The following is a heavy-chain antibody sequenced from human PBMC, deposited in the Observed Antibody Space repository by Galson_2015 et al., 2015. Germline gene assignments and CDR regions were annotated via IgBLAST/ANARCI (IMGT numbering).Heavy chain of an antibody. CDR3: ARDYDILTGPFGY. Sequence: SLRLSCAASGFTFSSYSMNWVRQAPGKGLEWVSSISSSSSYIYYADSVKGRFTIPRDNAKNSLYLQMNSLRAEDTAVYYCARDYDILTGPFGYWAQGTRVTVSS. CDR2: ISSSSSYI. CDR1: GFTFSSYS. D-gene: IGHD3-9*01. J-gene: IGHJ4*02. V-gene: IGHV3-21*01.